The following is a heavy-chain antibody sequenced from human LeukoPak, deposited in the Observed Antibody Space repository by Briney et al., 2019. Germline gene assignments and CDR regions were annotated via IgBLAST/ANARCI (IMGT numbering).Heavy chain of an antibody. J-gene: IGHJ5*01. CDR2: IWPSDSTT. Sequence: PGQSLKIFCKGSGYNFANYWIGWVRQMPGKGLEWMGIIWPSDSTTKYSPSFQGQVSISVDKSIGTAYLQWSSLRASDTAIYFCARLGYAYGQGDSWGQGTLVTVSS. CDR3: ARLGYAYGQGDS. V-gene: IGHV5-51*03. CDR1: GYNFANYW. D-gene: IGHD3-10*01.